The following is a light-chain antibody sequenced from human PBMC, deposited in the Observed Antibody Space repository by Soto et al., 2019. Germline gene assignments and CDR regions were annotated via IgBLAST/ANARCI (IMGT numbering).Light chain of an antibody. CDR3: QQCGSSST. CDR2: GAS. Sequence: DIVMTQSPATLPVSPGEIATRSCRASQSVSSNLAWYQQKPGQAPRLLIYGASMRATGIPDRFSGSGSGTDFTLTISRLEPEDFAVYYCQQCGSSSTFGQGTRLEIK. J-gene: IGKJ5*01. CDR1: QSVSSN. V-gene: IGKV3-20*01.